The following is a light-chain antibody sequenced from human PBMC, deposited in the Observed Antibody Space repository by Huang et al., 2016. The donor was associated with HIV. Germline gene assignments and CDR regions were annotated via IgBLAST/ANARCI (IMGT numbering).Light chain of an antibody. Sequence: EIVMTQPSVSLSVSPGVPASISCRSSQSLLQPNGYTYLDWYLQKPGQSPHVLMSLGSTRASGVPGRCSGSGSGTDFTLKISAVEADDVGIYYCMQTLQIPWTFGQGTKVEIK. CDR2: LGS. CDR3: MQTLQIPWT. CDR1: QSLLQPNGYTY. V-gene: IGKV2-28*01. J-gene: IGKJ1*01.